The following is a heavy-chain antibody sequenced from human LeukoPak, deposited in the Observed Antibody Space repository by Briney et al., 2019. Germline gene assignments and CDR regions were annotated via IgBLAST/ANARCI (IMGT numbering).Heavy chain of an antibody. CDR1: GFTFSSYS. D-gene: IGHD3-22*01. V-gene: IGHV3-21*01. J-gene: IGHJ4*02. CDR3: ARGWDYYDSSGFLYFDY. CDR2: ISSSSSYI. Sequence: GGSLILSCAASGFTFSSYSMNWVRQAPGKGLEWVSSISSSSSYIYYADSVKGRFTISRDNAKNSLYLQMNSLRAEDTAVYYCARGWDYYDSSGFLYFDYWGQGTLVTVSS.